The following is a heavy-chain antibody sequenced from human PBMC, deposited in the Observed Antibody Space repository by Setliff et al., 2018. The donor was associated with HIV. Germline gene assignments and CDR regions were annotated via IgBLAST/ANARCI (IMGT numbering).Heavy chain of an antibody. CDR3: ARAMNHYGSGTFEYYYYMDV. V-gene: IGHV3-11*03. Sequence: GGSLRLSCAASGFTFNNAWMTWVRQAPGKGLEWVSFISSSATYTTYADSVKGRFTISRDNAKKSMYLQMNSLRGEDTAVYYCARAMNHYGSGTFEYYYYMDVWGKGTTVTVSS. J-gene: IGHJ6*03. D-gene: IGHD3-10*01. CDR1: GFTFNNAW. CDR2: ISSSATYT.